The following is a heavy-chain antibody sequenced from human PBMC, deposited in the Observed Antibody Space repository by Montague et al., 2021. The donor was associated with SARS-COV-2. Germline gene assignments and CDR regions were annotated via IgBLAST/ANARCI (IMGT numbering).Heavy chain of an antibody. CDR3: ARTWAYGSGSYGVDP. V-gene: IGHV2-5*02. Sequence: PALVKPTQTLTLTCIFSGFSPSTDGMGVGWIRQPPGRALEWLALIYWDDDGRYSPSLRSRLTITKDTSKNQVVLTMTNMDPVDTATYYCARTWAYGSGSYGVDPWGQGTLVTVSS. CDR2: IYWDDDG. CDR1: GFSPSTDGMG. D-gene: IGHD3-10*01. J-gene: IGHJ5*02.